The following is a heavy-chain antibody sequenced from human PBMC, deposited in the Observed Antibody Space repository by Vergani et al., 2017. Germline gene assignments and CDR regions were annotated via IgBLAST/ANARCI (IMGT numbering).Heavy chain of an antibody. CDR2: INHSGST. CDR3: ARVRRMLVVTASRSWYFDL. V-gene: IGHV4-34*01. J-gene: IGHJ2*01. Sequence: QVQLQQWGAGLLKPSETLSLTCTVYGGSFSGYYWSWIRQPPGKGLEWIGEINHSGSTNYNPSLKSRVTISVDTSKNRFSLKLSSVTAADTAVYYCARVRRMLVVTASRSWYFDLWGRGTLVTVSS. CDR1: GGSFSGYY. D-gene: IGHD2-21*02.